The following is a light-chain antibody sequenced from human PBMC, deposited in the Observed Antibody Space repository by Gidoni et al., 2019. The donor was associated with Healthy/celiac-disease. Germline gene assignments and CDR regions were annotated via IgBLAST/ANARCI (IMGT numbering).Light chain of an antibody. CDR1: QSISFF. J-gene: IGKJ1*01. V-gene: IGKV1-39*01. CDR2: AAS. CDR3: QHSYTTPRT. Sequence: DIQMTQSPSSLSASVGDRVTITCRASQSISFFLNWYQQKPGKAPKLLIYAASSLQSGVPSRFSGSGSGTDFTLTISSLQPEDFATYSCQHSYTTPRTFGQGTKVEIK.